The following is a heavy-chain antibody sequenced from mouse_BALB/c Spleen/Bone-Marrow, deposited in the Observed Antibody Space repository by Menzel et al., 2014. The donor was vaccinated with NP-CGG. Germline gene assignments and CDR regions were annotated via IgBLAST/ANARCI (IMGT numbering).Heavy chain of an antibody. V-gene: IGHV1S81*02. CDR2: INPSNGGT. J-gene: IGHJ2*01. Sequence: LVESGAELVKPGASVKLSCKASGYTFTSYYMYWVKQRPGQGLEWIGEINPSNGGTNFNEKFKSKATLTVDKPSSTAYMQLSSLTSEDSAVYYCTRYGNYYFDYWGQGTTLTVSS. CDR1: GYTFTSYY. D-gene: IGHD2-1*01. CDR3: TRYGNYYFDY.